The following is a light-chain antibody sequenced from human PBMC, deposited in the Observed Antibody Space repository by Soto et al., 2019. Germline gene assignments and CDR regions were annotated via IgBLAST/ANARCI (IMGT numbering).Light chain of an antibody. CDR3: QQYNNWPPIT. V-gene: IGKV3-15*01. CDR1: QSVSSN. CDR2: GAS. Sequence: EIVMTQSPATLSVSPGERATLSCRASQSVSSNLAWYQQKPSQAPRLLIYGASTRVTGIPARFSGSGSGTDFTLSISSLQSEDFAVYYCQQYNNWPPITFGQGTRLEIK. J-gene: IGKJ5*01.